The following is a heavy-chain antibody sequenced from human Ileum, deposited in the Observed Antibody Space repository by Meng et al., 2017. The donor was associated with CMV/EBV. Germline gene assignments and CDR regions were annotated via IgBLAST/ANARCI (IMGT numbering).Heavy chain of an antibody. Sequence: TFRGYSMNWVRQAPGKGLEWVSSMSSSSSYIYYADSVKGRFTISRDNAKNSLYLQMNSLRAEDTAVYYCARDPDYYDSSGYGKTYDYWGQGTLVTVSS. CDR1: TFRGYS. CDR3: ARDPDYYDSSGYGKTYDY. D-gene: IGHD3-22*01. V-gene: IGHV3-21*01. J-gene: IGHJ4*02. CDR2: MSSSSSYI.